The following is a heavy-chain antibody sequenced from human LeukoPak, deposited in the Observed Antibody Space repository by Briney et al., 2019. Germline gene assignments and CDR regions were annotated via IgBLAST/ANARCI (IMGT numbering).Heavy chain of an antibody. Sequence: PGRSLRLSCAASGFTFSSYAVHWVRQAPGKGLEWVSGTSASGGRTYYADSVKGRFTISRDNSKNTLYLQMNSLRAEDTAVYYCTLTLVRGRVYGMDVWGEGTTVTVSS. CDR2: TSASGGRT. CDR3: TLTLVRGRVYGMDV. D-gene: IGHD3-10*01. V-gene: IGHV3-23*01. J-gene: IGHJ6*04. CDR1: GFTFSSYA.